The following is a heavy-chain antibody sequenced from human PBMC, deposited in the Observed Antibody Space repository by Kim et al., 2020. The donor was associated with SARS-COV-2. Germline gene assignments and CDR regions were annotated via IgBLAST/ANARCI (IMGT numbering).Heavy chain of an antibody. J-gene: IGHJ5*02. D-gene: IGHD3-10*01. V-gene: IGHV1-18*01. CDR1: GYTFTSYG. CDR3: ARESSWFGELMSLDP. Sequence: ASVKVSCKASGYTFTSYGISWVRQAPGQGLEWMGWISAYNGNTNYAQKLQGRVTMTTDTSTSTAYMELRSLRSDDTAVYYCARESSWFGELMSLDPWGQGTLVTVSS. CDR2: ISAYNGNT.